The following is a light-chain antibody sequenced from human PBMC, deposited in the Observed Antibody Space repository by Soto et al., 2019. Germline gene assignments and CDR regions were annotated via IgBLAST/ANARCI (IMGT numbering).Light chain of an antibody. CDR1: QSVSSNH. V-gene: IGKV3-20*01. J-gene: IGKJ1*01. Sequence: EIVLTQSPGSLSLSPRERATLSCRASQSVSSNHLAWYQQKPGQAPRLLISGASIRATGIPDRFSGSGSGTDFTLTISRLEPEDFAVYYCQQYGPSRTFGQGTKVDIK. CDR3: QQYGPSRT. CDR2: GAS.